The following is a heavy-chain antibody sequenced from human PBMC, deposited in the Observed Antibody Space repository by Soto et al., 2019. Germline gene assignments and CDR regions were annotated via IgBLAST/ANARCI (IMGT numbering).Heavy chain of an antibody. V-gene: IGHV3-66*01. D-gene: IGHD3-3*01. CDR1: GFTVSSNY. Sequence: GGSLRLSCAASGFTVSSNYMSWVRQAPGKGLEWVSVIYSGGSTYYADSVKGRFTISRDNSKNTLYLQMNSLRAEDTAVYYCARESLYDFWSGYYGGAYFDYWGQGTLVTVSS. J-gene: IGHJ4*02. CDR2: IYSGGST. CDR3: ARESLYDFWSGYYGGAYFDY.